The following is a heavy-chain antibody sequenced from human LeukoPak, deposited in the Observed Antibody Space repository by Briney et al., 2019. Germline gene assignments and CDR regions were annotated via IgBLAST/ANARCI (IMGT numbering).Heavy chain of an antibody. CDR3: ARYGGGFDY. V-gene: IGHV5-10-1*01. CDR1: GYSFSNYW. CDR2: IDPSGSYT. D-gene: IGHD4-23*01. J-gene: IGHJ4*02. Sequence: GESLKISCEGSGYSFSNYWISWGRQMPGKGLEWMGRIDPSGSYTEYSPSFQGHVTISADKSISLAYLQWSSLKASDNAIYYCARYGGGFDYWGQGNQVTVSS.